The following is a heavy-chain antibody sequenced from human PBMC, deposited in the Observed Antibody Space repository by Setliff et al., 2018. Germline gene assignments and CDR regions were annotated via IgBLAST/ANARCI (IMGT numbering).Heavy chain of an antibody. CDR3: ARAPPSVHYGDYGPRPYFDL. Sequence: PSETLSLTCSVSSGSIGRHYWNWMRQPPGKGLEWIGHVFHTGSTKYNPSLRSRVTISVDTSENYFSLRLTSVTAADTAVYYCARAPPSVHYGDYGPRPYFDLLGRGSLVTVSS. CDR2: VFHTGST. J-gene: IGHJ2*01. D-gene: IGHD4-17*01. CDR1: SGSIGRHY. V-gene: IGHV4-59*11.